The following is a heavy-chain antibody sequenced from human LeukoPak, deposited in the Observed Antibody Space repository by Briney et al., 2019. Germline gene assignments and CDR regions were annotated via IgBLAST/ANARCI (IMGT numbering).Heavy chain of an antibody. J-gene: IGHJ4*02. D-gene: IGHD5-18*01. CDR1: GGSISSDSYY. CDR3: AYTDSHATY. V-gene: IGHV4-39*01. Sequence: SETLSLTCTVSGGSISSDSYYWGWIRQPPGKALEWIGSIYYSGTTYYNPSLKSRVTISVDTSKNQFSLKLTSVTAADTAVYYCAYTDSHATYWGQGTLVTVSS. CDR2: IYYSGTT.